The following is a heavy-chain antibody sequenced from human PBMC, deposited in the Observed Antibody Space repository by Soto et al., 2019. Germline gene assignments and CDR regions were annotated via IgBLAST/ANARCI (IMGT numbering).Heavy chain of an antibody. CDR3: ASLSDGYGDTNNFDY. CDR2: INPSGGST. CDR1: GYTFTSYY. V-gene: IGHV1-46*03. J-gene: IGHJ4*02. D-gene: IGHD4-17*01. Sequence: GASVKVSCKASGYTFTSYYMHWVRQAPGQGLEWMGIINPSGGSTSYAQKFQGRVTMTRDTSTSTVYMELSSLRSEDTAVYYCASLSDGYGDTNNFDYWDQGTLVTVSS.